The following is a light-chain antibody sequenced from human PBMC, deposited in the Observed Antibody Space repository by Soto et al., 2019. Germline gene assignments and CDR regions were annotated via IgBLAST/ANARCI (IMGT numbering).Light chain of an antibody. V-gene: IGLV1-47*01. Sequence: QSVLTQPPSASGTPGQRVTISCSGSSSNIGINFVYWYQQLPGTAPKLLIYMNDQRPSGVPDRFSGSKSVTSASLAISGLRSEDEADYYCATWDDSLIGPVFGGGTKLTVL. CDR1: SSNIGINF. CDR3: ATWDDSLIGPV. J-gene: IGLJ3*02. CDR2: MND.